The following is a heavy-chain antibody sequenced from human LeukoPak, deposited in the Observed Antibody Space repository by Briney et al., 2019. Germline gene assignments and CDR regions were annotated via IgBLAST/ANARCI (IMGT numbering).Heavy chain of an antibody. Sequence: MPSETLSLTCTVSGGSISSYYWSWIRQPPGKGLEWIGYIYYSGSTNYNPSLKSRVTISVDTSKNQFSLKLSSVTAADTAVYYCARGIAVAGIPAFDPWGQGTLVTVSS. CDR2: IYYSGST. CDR1: GGSISSYY. CDR3: ARGIAVAGIPAFDP. D-gene: IGHD6-19*01. V-gene: IGHV4-59*01. J-gene: IGHJ5*02.